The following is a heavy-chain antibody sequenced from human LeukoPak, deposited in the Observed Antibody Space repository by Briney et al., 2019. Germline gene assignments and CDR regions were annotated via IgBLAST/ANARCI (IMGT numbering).Heavy chain of an antibody. V-gene: IGHV3-9*01. CDR3: AKDYCSGGSCYSLAIGMDV. CDR2: ISWNSGSI. J-gene: IGHJ6*02. D-gene: IGHD2-15*01. CDR1: GFTFDDYA. Sequence: GGSLRLSCAASGFTFDDYAMHWVRQAPGKGLEWVSGISWNSGSIGYADSVKGRFTISRDNAKNSLYLQMNSLRAEDTALYYCAKDYCSGGSCYSLAIGMDVWGQGTTVTVSS.